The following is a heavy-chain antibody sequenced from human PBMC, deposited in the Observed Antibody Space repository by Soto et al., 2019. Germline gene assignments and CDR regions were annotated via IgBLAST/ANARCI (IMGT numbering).Heavy chain of an antibody. Sequence: LCGGSIRSGDYYWSWIRQPPGKGLEWIGYIYYSGSTYYNPSLKSRVTISVDTSKNQFSLKLSSVTAADTAVYYCARGEDYADYWGQGTLVTVSS. J-gene: IGHJ4*02. CDR2: IYYSGST. CDR3: ARGEDYADY. CDR1: GGSIRSGDYY. V-gene: IGHV4-30-4*01.